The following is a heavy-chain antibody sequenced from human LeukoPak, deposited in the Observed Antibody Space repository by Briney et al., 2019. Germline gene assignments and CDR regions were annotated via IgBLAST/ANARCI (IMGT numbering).Heavy chain of an antibody. CDR3: VKDRADHYSFDS. Sequence: GGSLRLSCAASGFTFSGFDMYWVRQAPGKGLEWVAVISHDGSHTQHADSVKGRFTISRDNSKSTLVLQMNSVRPEVPAVYFCVKDRADHYSFDSWGQGTLVTVSS. J-gene: IGHJ4*02. D-gene: IGHD4-11*01. V-gene: IGHV3-30*18. CDR2: ISHDGSHT. CDR1: GFTFSGFD.